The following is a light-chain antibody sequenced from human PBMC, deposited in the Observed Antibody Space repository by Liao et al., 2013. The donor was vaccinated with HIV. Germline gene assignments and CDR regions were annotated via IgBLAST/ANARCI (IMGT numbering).Light chain of an antibody. CDR2: QGT. CDR1: TLGDKS. V-gene: IGLV3-1*01. Sequence: SYELTQPPSVSVSPGQTASITCSGHTLGDKSPSWYQQRPGQPPVLVIYQGTKRPSGIPERFSGSYSGNTATLTISGTQAIDEADYFCQAWDSRADVVFGGGTKLTVL. CDR3: QAWDSRADVV. J-gene: IGLJ2*01.